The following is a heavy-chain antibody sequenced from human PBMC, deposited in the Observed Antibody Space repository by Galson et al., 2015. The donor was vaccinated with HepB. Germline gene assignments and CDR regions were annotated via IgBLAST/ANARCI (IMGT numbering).Heavy chain of an antibody. V-gene: IGHV3-23*01. CDR3: VKEGSWFGGDWFDP. CDR2: INGRGSTR. D-gene: IGHD3-16*01. J-gene: IGHJ5*02. Sequence: SLRLSCAGSGFIFRHHAMAWIRQAPGKGLEWVSGINGRGSTRSYSDAVKGRFSISRDNSKDTVFLQMDSLRAEDTAVYSCVKEGSWFGGDWFDPWGQGALVTVS. CDR1: GFIFRHHA.